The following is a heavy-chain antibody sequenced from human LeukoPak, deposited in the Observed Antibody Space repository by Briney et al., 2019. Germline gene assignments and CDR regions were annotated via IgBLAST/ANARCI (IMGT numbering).Heavy chain of an antibody. D-gene: IGHD5-24*01. CDR1: GGSISSSY. CDR2: IYDIGST. J-gene: IGHJ4*02. V-gene: IGHV4-59*12. Sequence: SETLSLTCTVSGGSISSSYWSWIRQPPGKQLEWIGYIYDIGSTTYNPSLKSRVTISADASKNQFSLKLSSVTAADTAVYYCARGFLRRWLPRRFDYWGQETLVTVSS. CDR3: ARGFLRRWLPRRFDY.